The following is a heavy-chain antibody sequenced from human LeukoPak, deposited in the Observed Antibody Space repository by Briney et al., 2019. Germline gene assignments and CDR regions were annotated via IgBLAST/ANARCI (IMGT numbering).Heavy chain of an antibody. V-gene: IGHV3-53*01. CDR3: AVESLVGATACFVH. CDR1: GFTVSSNY. Sequence: GGSLRLYCAASGFTVSSNYMSWVGQAPGKGLEWVSVIYSGGSTYYADSVKGRFTISRDNSKNTLYIQMNSLRAEDTAVYYCAVESLVGATACFVHWGHGTLVTVSS. CDR2: IYSGGST. D-gene: IGHD1-26*01. J-gene: IGHJ4*01.